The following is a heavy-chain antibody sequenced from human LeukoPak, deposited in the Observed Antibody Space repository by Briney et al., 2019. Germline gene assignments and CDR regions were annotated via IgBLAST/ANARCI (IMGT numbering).Heavy chain of an antibody. J-gene: IGHJ4*02. V-gene: IGHV4-59*01. D-gene: IGHD6-13*01. CDR3: ASFEAAAGRFDY. Sequence: SETLSLTCTVSGGSISSYYWSWIRRPPGKGLEWIGYIYYSGSTNYNPSLKSRVTISVDTSKNQFSLKLSSVTAADTAVYYCASFEAAAGRFDYWGQGTLVTVSS. CDR2: IYYSGST. CDR1: GGSISSYY.